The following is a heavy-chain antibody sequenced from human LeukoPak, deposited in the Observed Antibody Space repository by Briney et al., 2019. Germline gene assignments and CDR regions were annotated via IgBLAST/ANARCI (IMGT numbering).Heavy chain of an antibody. CDR2: IYHSGST. CDR1: GYSISSGYY. V-gene: IGHV4-38-2*02. J-gene: IGHJ5*02. CDR3: ARQGGIRQWLLRATNWFDP. Sequence: PSETLSLTCTVSGYSISSGYYWGWIRQPPGKGLEWIGSIYHSGSTYYNPSLKSRVTISVDTSKNQFSLKLSSVTAADTAVYYCARQGGIRQWLLRATNWFDPWGQGTLVTVSS. D-gene: IGHD6-19*01.